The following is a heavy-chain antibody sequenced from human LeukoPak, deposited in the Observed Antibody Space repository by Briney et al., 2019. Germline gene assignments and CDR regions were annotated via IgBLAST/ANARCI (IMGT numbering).Heavy chain of an antibody. CDR3: ARVFWSGYYAFDI. V-gene: IGHV3-23*01. D-gene: IGHD3-3*01. CDR1: GFTFSNYA. J-gene: IGHJ3*02. CDR2: INTSGGSP. Sequence: GGSLRLSCAASGFTFSNYAMNWVRQAPGKGLEWVSVINTSGGSPKYADSVKGRFTISRDNSKNTLYLQMNSLRAEDTAVYYCARVFWSGYYAFDIWGQGTRVTVSS.